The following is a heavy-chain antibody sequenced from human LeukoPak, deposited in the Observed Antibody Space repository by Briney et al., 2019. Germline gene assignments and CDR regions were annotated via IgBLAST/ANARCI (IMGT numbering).Heavy chain of an antibody. Sequence: SETLSLTCTVSDGSLRSYYWSWIRQPPGKGLEWIGHIYYSGSPNYNPSLQSRVSISIDTSKNQFSLKLRSVTAADTAMYYCARHSGNFYWYFDLWGRGTLVTVSS. CDR2: IYYSGSP. CDR3: ARHSGNFYWYFDL. V-gene: IGHV4-59*01. CDR1: DGSLRSYY. D-gene: IGHD1-26*01. J-gene: IGHJ2*01.